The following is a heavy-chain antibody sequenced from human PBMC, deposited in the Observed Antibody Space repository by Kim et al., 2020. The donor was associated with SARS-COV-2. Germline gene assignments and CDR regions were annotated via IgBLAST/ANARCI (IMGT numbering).Heavy chain of an antibody. CDR1: GGSISRITYS. CDR2: IYFSGST. Sequence: SETLSLTCTVSGGSISRITYSWGWIRQPPGKGLEWIGTIYFSGSTYYNPSLNSRVTISVDTSKNHFSLKLTSVTAADTAVYYCATAAPQGYWGQGTLVTV. J-gene: IGHJ4*02. V-gene: IGHV4-39*02. CDR3: ATAAPQGY.